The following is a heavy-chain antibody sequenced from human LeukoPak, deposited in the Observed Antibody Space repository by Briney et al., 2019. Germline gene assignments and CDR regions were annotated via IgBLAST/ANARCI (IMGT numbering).Heavy chain of an antibody. V-gene: IGHV3-23*01. CDR2: ISGSGGST. D-gene: IGHD3-22*01. CDR3: AKVRQVIVVLEGGYFDC. CDR1: GFTFSSYA. J-gene: IGHJ4*02. Sequence: GGSLRLSCAASGFTFSSYAVSWVRQAPGKGLEWVSVISGSGGSTYYADSVKGRFTISRDNSKNTLYLQMNSLRAEDTAVYYCAKVRQVIVVLEGGYFDCWGQGTLVTVSS.